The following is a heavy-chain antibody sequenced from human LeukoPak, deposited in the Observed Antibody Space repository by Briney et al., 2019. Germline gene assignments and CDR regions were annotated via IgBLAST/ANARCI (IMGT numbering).Heavy chain of an antibody. CDR2: ISAYNGNT. D-gene: IGHD3-10*01. CDR1: GYTFTGYY. V-gene: IGHV1-18*04. Sequence: GASVKVSCKASGYTFTGYYMHWVRQAPGQGLEWMGWISAYNGNTNYAQKLQGRVTMTTDTSTSTAYMELRSLRSDDTAVYYCARAPKNVLLWFGELYYFDYWGQGTLVTVSS. CDR3: ARAPKNVLLWFGELYYFDY. J-gene: IGHJ4*02.